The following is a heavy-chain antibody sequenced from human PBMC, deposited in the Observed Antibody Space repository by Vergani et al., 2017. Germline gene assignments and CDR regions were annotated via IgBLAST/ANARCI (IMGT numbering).Heavy chain of an antibody. J-gene: IGHJ3*02. CDR3: ARPNRYCSRTSCSLGDAFDI. V-gene: IGHV1-69*12. D-gene: IGHD2-2*01. CDR1: GGTFSSYA. CDR2: IIPIFGTA. Sequence: QVQLVQSGAEVKKPGSSVKVSCKASGGTFSSYAISWVRQAPGQGLEWMGGIIPIFGTANYAQKFQGRVTITADESTSTAYMELSSLRSEDTAVYYCARPNRYCSRTSCSLGDAFDIWGEGTMVTVSS.